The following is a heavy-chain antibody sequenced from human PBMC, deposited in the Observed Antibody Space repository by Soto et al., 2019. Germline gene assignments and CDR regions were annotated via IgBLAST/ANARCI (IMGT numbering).Heavy chain of an antibody. CDR1: GGSVSDSSYF. Sequence: SETLSLTCTVSGGSVSDSSYFWGWIRQPPGKGLEWIGSIYYSGRTYYNPSLKTRVTISVDTSKNQFSLKLSSVTAADTAVYYCAGHVAADVYTYYGLDVWGHGTTVTVSS. V-gene: IGHV4-39*01. CDR2: IYYSGRT. CDR3: AGHVAADVYTYYGLDV. D-gene: IGHD2-15*01. J-gene: IGHJ6*02.